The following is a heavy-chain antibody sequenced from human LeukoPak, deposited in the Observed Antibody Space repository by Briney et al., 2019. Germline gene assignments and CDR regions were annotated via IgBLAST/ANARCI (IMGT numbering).Heavy chain of an antibody. CDR2: IYSGGST. CDR1: GFTVSSNY. V-gene: IGHV3-53*01. D-gene: IGHD6-19*01. CDR3: ARDSDSSGWLNWFDP. Sequence: GGSLRLSCAASGFTVSSNYMSWVRQAPGKGLEGVSVIYSGGSTYYSDSVKGRFTISRDNSKNTLYLQMNSQRAEDTAVYYCARDSDSSGWLNWFDPWGQGTLVTVSS. J-gene: IGHJ5*02.